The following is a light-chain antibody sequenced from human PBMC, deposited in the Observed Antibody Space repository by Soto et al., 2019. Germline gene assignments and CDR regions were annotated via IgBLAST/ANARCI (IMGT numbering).Light chain of an antibody. V-gene: IGLV8-61*01. CDR2: HTN. J-gene: IGLJ3*02. Sequence: VVTEEPSFSVSPGGTVTLTCGLSSGSVSTTYYPSWYQLTPGQAPRTLIYHTNTRSSGVPDRFSGSILGNKAALTITGAQADDESDYSCVLYMGSGIWVFGGGTKLTVL. CDR3: VLYMGSGIWV. CDR1: SGSVSTTYY.